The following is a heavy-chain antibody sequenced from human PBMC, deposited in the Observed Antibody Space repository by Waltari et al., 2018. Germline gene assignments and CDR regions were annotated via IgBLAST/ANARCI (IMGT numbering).Heavy chain of an antibody. CDR2: IYYSGST. CDR1: GGSISSYY. J-gene: IGHJ4*02. V-gene: IGHV4-59*01. CDR3: ARLLGYCSGGSCYVDY. D-gene: IGHD2-15*01. Sequence: QVQLQESGPGLVKPSETLSLTCTVSGGSISSYYWSWIRQPPGKGLEWIGYIYYSGSTNYNPSLKSRVTISVDTSKNQFSLKLSSVTAADTALYYCARLLGYCSGGSCYVDYWGQGTLVTVSS.